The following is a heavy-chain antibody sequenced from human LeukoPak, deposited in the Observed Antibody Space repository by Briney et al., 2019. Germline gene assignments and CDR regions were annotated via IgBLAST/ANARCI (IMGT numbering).Heavy chain of an antibody. CDR3: VKGRAMTKEYFDY. D-gene: IGHD4-11*01. CDR1: GFTFSSYA. CDR2: ISSSGGNT. Sequence: GGSLILSCSASGFTFSSYAMHWVRQAPGRGLEYVSGISSSGGNTYYADSVKGTSTISRDNSENTLYLQMRSLRAEDTAVYYCVKGRAMTKEYFDYWGQGTLVTVSS. J-gene: IGHJ4*02. V-gene: IGHV3-64D*06.